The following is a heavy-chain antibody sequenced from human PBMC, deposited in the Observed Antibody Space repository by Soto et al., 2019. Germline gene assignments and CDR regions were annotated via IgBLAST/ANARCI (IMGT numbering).Heavy chain of an antibody. CDR2: IHYSGSA. CDR3: ARGVGGSGLNWFDP. D-gene: IGHD6-19*01. CDR1: GSSIIGYY. V-gene: IGHV4-59*12. J-gene: IGHJ5*02. Sequence: PSETLSLTCTFSGSSIIGYYWTWIRQSPERGLEWIGYIHYSGSANYNPSLNSRPTMSVDRSKSQFSMELASVTAADTAVYYCARGVGGSGLNWFDPWGQGTLVTVSS.